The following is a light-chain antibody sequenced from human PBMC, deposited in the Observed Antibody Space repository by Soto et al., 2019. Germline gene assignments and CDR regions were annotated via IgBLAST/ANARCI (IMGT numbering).Light chain of an antibody. CDR2: SNN. CDR3: AGWDDSLNGPV. J-gene: IGLJ2*01. Sequence: QSVLTQPPSASGTPGQRVTISCSGSSSNIGSNTVNWYQQLPGTAPKLLIYSNNQRPSGVPDRFSGSKSGTSASLAISGLQSDDEADYYCAGWDDSLNGPVFGGGTKLTVL. V-gene: IGLV1-44*01. CDR1: SSNIGSNT.